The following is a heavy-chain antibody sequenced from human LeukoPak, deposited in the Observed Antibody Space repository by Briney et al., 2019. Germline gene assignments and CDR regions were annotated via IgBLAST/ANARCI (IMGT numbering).Heavy chain of an antibody. D-gene: IGHD4-17*01. CDR1: GFPVSKYK. Sequence: GGSLRLSCEASGFPVSKYKLDWVRQAPGKGLQWVSSINIWNTSTYYGDSVKGRFTISRDDAKNSLYLQMNSLTAEDTAVYYCTRGLADYGDYSFWGQGTLVAVSS. V-gene: IGHV3-21*01. J-gene: IGHJ1*01. CDR2: INIWNTST. CDR3: TRGLADYGDYSF.